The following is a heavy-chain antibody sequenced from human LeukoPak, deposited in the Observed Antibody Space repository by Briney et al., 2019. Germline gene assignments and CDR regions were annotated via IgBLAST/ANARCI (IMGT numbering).Heavy chain of an antibody. CDR1: GFTFSSYS. V-gene: IGHV3-48*01. J-gene: IGHJ4*02. D-gene: IGHD6-13*01. CDR3: ARDDGSSWYNFDY. CDR2: ISSSSSTI. Sequence: AGGSLRLSCAASGFTFSSYSMNWVRQAPGKGLEGVSYISSSSSTIYYADSVKGRFTISRDNAKNSLYLQMNSLRAEDTAVYYCARDDGSSWYNFDYWGQGTLVTVSS.